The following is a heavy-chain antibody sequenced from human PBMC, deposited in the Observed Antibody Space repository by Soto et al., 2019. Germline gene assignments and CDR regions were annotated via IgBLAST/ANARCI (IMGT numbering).Heavy chain of an antibody. Sequence: GGSLRLSCSASGFTFSSYAMHWVRQAPGKGLEYVSAISSNGGSTYYADSVKGRFTISRDNSKNTLYLKMSSLRAEDTAEYYCVKGXEGSWQDYYYYYYGMDVWGPGTTVTVSS. J-gene: IGHJ6*02. CDR2: ISSNGGST. CDR1: GFTFSSYA. CDR3: VKGXEGSWQDYYYYYYGMDV. V-gene: IGHV3-64D*06. D-gene: IGHD6-13*01.